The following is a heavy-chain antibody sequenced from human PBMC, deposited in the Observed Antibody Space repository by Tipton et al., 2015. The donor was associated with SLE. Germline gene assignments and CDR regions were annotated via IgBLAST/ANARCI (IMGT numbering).Heavy chain of an antibody. D-gene: IGHD2-21*01. CDR2: IYTSGAT. J-gene: IGHJ4*02. CDR1: GVSISSSY. CDR3: ARGRCGSCYSGIDS. Sequence: TLSLTCNVSGVSISSSYWSWIRQPAGKGLEWIGRIYTSGATDDNPSLKSRVTMSVDTSKNQFSLKMTSLTAADTAVYYCARGRCGSCYSGIDSWGQGTLVTVSS. V-gene: IGHV4-4*07.